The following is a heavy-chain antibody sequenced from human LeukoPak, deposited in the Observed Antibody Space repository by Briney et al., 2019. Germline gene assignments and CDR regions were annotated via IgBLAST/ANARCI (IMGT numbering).Heavy chain of an antibody. CDR3: ARDRIGSPGFDP. V-gene: IGHV4-4*07. CDR1: GISIRSYF. D-gene: IGHD2/OR15-2a*01. J-gene: IGHJ5*02. Sequence: KTSETLSLTCSVSGISIRSYFWSWIRQPAGKTLEWIGRISTSGSSKYNPSLKSRVTMSVDTSKNQFSLRLSSVTAADTAVYYCARDRIGSPGFDPWGQGTLVTVSS. CDR2: ISTSGSS.